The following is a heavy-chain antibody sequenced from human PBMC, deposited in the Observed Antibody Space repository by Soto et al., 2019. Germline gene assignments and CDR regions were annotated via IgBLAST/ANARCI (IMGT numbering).Heavy chain of an antibody. Sequence: GESLKISCSASGFTFSVFGMHLVRQAPGKGLEWVAIIWYDGSDKYYADSVKGRFTISRDNSKNTLYLQMNSLRAEDTAVYHCAFGNLSYYFDFWGQGTPVTVSS. J-gene: IGHJ4*02. D-gene: IGHD3-16*01. CDR1: GFTFSVFG. V-gene: IGHV3-33*01. CDR2: IWYDGSDK. CDR3: AFGNLSYYFDF.